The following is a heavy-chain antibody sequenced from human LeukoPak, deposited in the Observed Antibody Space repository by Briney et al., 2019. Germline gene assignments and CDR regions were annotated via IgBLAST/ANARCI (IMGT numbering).Heavy chain of an antibody. V-gene: IGHV3-7*03. CDR1: GFTFSSYA. CDR3: AREQRTFDY. Sequence: GGSLRLSCAASGFTFSSYAMSWVRQAPGKGLEWVANIKPDGGEQYYVDSVKGRFTISRDNADNSLYLQLSSLRAEDTAVYYCAREQRTFDYWGQGILVTVSS. J-gene: IGHJ4*02. CDR2: IKPDGGEQ. D-gene: IGHD5-24*01.